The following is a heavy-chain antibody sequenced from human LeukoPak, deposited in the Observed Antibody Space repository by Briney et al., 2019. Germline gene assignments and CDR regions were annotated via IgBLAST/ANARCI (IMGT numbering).Heavy chain of an antibody. CDR1: GYTFTSYG. CDR2: ISAYNGNT. Sequence: ASVKVSCKASGYTFTSYGISWVRQAPGQGLEWMGWISAYNGNTNYAQKFQGRVIITRNTSISTAYMELSSLRSEDTAVYYCARGKAVRQSDAFDIWGQGTMVTVSS. V-gene: IGHV1-18*01. J-gene: IGHJ3*02. D-gene: IGHD6-6*01. CDR3: ARGKAVRQSDAFDI.